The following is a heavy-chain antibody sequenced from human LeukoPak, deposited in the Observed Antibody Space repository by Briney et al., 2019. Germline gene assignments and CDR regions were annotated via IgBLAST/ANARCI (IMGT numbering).Heavy chain of an antibody. J-gene: IGHJ5*02. Sequence: SVKVSCKASGYTFTSYGISWVRQAPGQGLEWMGWIIPIFGTANYAQKFQGRVTITADESTSTAYMELSSLRSEDTAVYYCASNIVATIGNWFDPWGQGTLVTVSS. D-gene: IGHD5-12*01. CDR2: IIPIFGTA. CDR3: ASNIVATIGNWFDP. CDR1: GYTFTSYG. V-gene: IGHV1-69*13.